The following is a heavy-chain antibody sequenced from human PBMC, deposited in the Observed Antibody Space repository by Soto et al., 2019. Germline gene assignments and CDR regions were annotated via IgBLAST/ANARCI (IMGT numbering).Heavy chain of an antibody. CDR3: ARDSPIGSTYSGYDAIDS. CDR2: TIPILDVA. V-gene: IGHV1-69*08. D-gene: IGHD5-12*01. J-gene: IGHJ4*02. Sequence: VQLVQSGAEVKKPGSSVKVSCKASGGTFSTSTFTWVRQAPGQGLEWMGRTIPILDVADYAQDFQGRVTITADKSTSTAYMELTSLPSKDTAVYYCARDSPIGSTYSGYDAIDSWGQGTLVTVSS. CDR1: GGTFSTST.